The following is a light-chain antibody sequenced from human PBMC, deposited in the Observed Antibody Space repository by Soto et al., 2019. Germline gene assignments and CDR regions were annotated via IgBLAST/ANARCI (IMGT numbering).Light chain of an antibody. J-gene: IGKJ1*01. V-gene: IGKV3-15*01. CDR1: QSVSSN. Sequence: EIVMTQSPATLSVSPGERATLSCRASQSVSSNLAWYQQKPGQAPRLLIYGASTRATGIPARFSGSVSGTEYTLTISSLRAEDFAVYYCQQYNNWPPTTFGRGTKVEI. CDR2: GAS. CDR3: QQYNNWPPTT.